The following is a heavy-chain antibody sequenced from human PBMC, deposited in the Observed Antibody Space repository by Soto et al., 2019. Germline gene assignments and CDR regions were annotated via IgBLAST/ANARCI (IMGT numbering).Heavy chain of an antibody. Sequence: GGSLRLSCAASGFTFSSYAMSWVRQAPGKGLAWVSAISGSGGSTYYADSVKGRFTISRDNSKNTLYLQMNSLRAEDTAVYYCAKDYCSSTSCYFDYWGQGTLVTVSS. CDR1: GFTFSSYA. D-gene: IGHD2-2*01. CDR2: ISGSGGST. CDR3: AKDYCSSTSCYFDY. V-gene: IGHV3-23*01. J-gene: IGHJ4*02.